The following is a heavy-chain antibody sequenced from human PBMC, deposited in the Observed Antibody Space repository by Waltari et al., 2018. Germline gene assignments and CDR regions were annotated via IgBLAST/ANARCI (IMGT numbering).Heavy chain of an antibody. Sequence: QVQLQQWGAGLLKPSEPLSLTCAVYGGSFSGYYWSWIRQPPGKGLEWIGEINHSGSTNYNPSLKSRVTISVDTSKNQFSLKLSSVTAADTAVYYCARGGVVVAATRFHYWGQGTLVTVSS. V-gene: IGHV4-34*01. CDR1: GGSFSGYY. J-gene: IGHJ4*02. D-gene: IGHD2-15*01. CDR3: ARGGVVVAATRFHY. CDR2: INHSGST.